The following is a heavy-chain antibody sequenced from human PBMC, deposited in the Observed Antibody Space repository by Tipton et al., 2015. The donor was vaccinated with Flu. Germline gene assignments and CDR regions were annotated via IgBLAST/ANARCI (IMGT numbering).Heavy chain of an antibody. CDR2: IYTSGST. CDR1: GGSISSYY. V-gene: IGHV4-4*07. Sequence: TLSLTCTVSGGSISSYYWSWIRQPAGKGLEWIGRIYTSGSTNYNPSLKSRVTMSVDTSKNQFSLKLSPVTAADTAVYYCARDVLLWFGELLGWFDPWGQGTLVTVSS. CDR3: ARDVLLWFGELLGWFDP. J-gene: IGHJ5*02. D-gene: IGHD3-10*01.